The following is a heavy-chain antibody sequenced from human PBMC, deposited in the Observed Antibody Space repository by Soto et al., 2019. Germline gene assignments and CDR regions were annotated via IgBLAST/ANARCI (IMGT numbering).Heavy chain of an antibody. V-gene: IGHV4-59*01. Sequence: VMLSHTKSVSDGTIRYYDGRWIRQPPGKGLELIGYISYTGSTNYNPSLKSRVMISVDTSKNQFSLNLRSVTAADTAVYFCATRSSIYGDVVDYWGQGTLVTVSS. J-gene: IGHJ4*02. CDR3: ATRSSIYGDVVDY. CDR1: DGTIRYYD. D-gene: IGHD4-17*01. CDR2: ISYTGST.